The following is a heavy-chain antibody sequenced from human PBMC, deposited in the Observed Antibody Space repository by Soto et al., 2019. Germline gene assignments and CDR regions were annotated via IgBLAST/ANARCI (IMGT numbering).Heavy chain of an antibody. CDR3: VRGGGGGLFDP. CDR1: GFNFVDTY. V-gene: IGHV3-11*06. J-gene: IGHJ5*02. D-gene: IGHD2-15*01. Sequence: GALRLSCAASGFNFVDTYMSWIRQAPGKGLEWLSYISPGSRYPAYADSVKGRFTISRDNAKRSLYLQMMSLTAEDTAIYYFVRGGGGGLFDPWGQGTMVTVSS. CDR2: ISPGSRYP.